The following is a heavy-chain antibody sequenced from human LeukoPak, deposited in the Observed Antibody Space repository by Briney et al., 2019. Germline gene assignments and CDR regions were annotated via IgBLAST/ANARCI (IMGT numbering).Heavy chain of an antibody. D-gene: IGHD2-2*01. Sequence: ASVKVSCKAAGYTFTSYGITWVRQAPGQGLEWMGWISAYNGNTNYAQKLQGRVTMTTDTSTNTAYLDLRSLRSDATAVYYCARAEQYQLILHWGQRTLVTVSS. CDR3: ARAEQYQLILH. CDR2: ISAYNGNT. V-gene: IGHV1-18*01. J-gene: IGHJ4*02. CDR1: GYTFTSYG.